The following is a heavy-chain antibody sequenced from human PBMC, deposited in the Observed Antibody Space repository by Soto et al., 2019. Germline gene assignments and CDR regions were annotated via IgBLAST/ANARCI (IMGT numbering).Heavy chain of an antibody. D-gene: IGHD6-6*01. CDR1: GFTFSTYS. CDR3: ASDAEIAARYYSYYGMDV. V-gene: IGHV3-48*02. CDR2: ISSSSSTI. J-gene: IGHJ6*02. Sequence: GGSLRLSCAASGFTFSTYSMNWVRQAPGKGLEWVSYISSSSSTIYYADSVKGRFTISRDNAKNSLYLQMNSLRDEDTAVYYWASDAEIAARYYSYYGMDVWGQGTTVTVSS.